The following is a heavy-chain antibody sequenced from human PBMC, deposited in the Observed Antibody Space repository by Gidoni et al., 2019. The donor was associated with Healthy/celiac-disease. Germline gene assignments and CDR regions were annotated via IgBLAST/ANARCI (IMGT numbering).Heavy chain of an antibody. D-gene: IGHD3-22*01. Sequence: EVQLVESGGGLVKPGGSLRLSCAASGFTFSSYSMNWVRQAPGKGLEWVSSISSSSSYIYYADSVKGRFTISRDNAKNSLYLQMNSLRAEDTAVYYCARDSAYYYDSSGYPDWGQGTLVTVSS. CDR3: ARDSAYYYDSSGYPD. CDR2: ISSSSSYI. J-gene: IGHJ4*02. V-gene: IGHV3-21*01. CDR1: GFTFSSYS.